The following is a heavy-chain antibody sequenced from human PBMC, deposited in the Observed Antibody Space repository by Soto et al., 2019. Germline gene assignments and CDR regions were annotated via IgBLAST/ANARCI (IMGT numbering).Heavy chain of an antibody. CDR3: ARGYYDILTGYYVPIDY. V-gene: IGHV4-30-4*01. Sequence: SETLSLTCTVSGGSISSGEYYWSWIRQPPGKGLEWIGYIYYSGSTYYNPSLKSRVTISVDTSKNQFSLKLSSVTAADTAVYYCARGYYDILTGYYVPIDYWGQGTLVTVS. J-gene: IGHJ4*02. CDR1: GGSISSGEYY. CDR2: IYYSGST. D-gene: IGHD3-9*01.